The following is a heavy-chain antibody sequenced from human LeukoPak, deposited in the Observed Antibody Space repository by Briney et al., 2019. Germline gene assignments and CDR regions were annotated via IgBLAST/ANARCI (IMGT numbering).Heavy chain of an antibody. Sequence: RASVKVSCKASGYTFTGYYIHWVRQAPGQGLEWMGWINPNSGGTNYAQKFQGWVTMTRDTSITTAYMELSRLRSDDTAVYYCARGGVDIVATIGSYYFDYWGQGTLVTVSS. CDR2: INPNSGGT. V-gene: IGHV1-2*04. CDR3: ARGGVDIVATIGSYYFDY. J-gene: IGHJ4*02. CDR1: GYTFTGYY. D-gene: IGHD5-12*01.